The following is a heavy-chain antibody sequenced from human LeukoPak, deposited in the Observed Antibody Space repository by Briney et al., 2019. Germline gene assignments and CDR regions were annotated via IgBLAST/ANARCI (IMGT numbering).Heavy chain of an antibody. CDR3: AKDVRWDHPGFDP. Sequence: ASVKVSCKASGYIFTSYYIHWVRQAPGQGLEWMGIINPGGGSTSYAQKFQDRVTMTRDTSTSTVYMELRSLRSEDTVVYYCAKDVRWDHPGFDPWGQGTLVIVSS. D-gene: IGHD4-23*01. CDR1: GYIFTSYY. V-gene: IGHV1-46*01. CDR2: INPGGGST. J-gene: IGHJ5*02.